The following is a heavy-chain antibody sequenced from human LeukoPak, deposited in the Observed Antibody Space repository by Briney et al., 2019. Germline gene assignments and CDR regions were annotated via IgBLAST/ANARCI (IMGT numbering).Heavy chain of an antibody. D-gene: IGHD2-2*01. CDR2: ISGRGGST. V-gene: IGHV3-23*01. Sequence: GGSLRLSCAASGFTFSSYAMSWVRQAPGKGLEWVSAISGRGGSTYYADSVKGRFTISRDNSKNTLYLQMNSLRAEDTAVYYCAKSRWGYCSSTPYYWGQGTLVTVSS. CDR3: AKSRWGYCSSTPYY. CDR1: GFTFSSYA. J-gene: IGHJ4*02.